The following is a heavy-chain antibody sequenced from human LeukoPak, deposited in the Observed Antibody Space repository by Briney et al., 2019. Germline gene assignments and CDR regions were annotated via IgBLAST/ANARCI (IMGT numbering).Heavy chain of an antibody. Sequence: PSETLSLTCGVSDGSFSGYSWSWIRQPPGKGLEWIGEISDSGSTNYNSSLKSRVTISLDTSKNHFALKLSSVTAADTAVYYCARGVGGYSPWGQGTLVTVSS. J-gene: IGHJ5*02. CDR3: ARGVGGYSP. CDR2: ISDSGST. CDR1: DGSFSGYS. V-gene: IGHV4-34*01. D-gene: IGHD2-15*01.